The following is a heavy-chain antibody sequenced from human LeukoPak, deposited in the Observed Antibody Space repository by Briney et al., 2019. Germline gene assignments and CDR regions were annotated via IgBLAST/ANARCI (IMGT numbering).Heavy chain of an antibody. Sequence: SVKVSCKASGYTFTSYGISWVRQAPGQGLEWMGGIIPIFGTANYAQKFQGRVTITADESTSTAYMELSSLRSEDTAVYYCASGQQLAPFDYWGQGTLVTVSS. D-gene: IGHD6-13*01. CDR3: ASGQQLAPFDY. V-gene: IGHV1-69*13. CDR2: IIPIFGTA. CDR1: GYTFTSYG. J-gene: IGHJ4*02.